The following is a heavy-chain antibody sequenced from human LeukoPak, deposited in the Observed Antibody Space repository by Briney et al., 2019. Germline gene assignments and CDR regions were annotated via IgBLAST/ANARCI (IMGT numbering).Heavy chain of an antibody. CDR3: ARVFRGAVTANWFDI. J-gene: IGHJ5*02. CDR1: GGSINGNY. V-gene: IGHV4-59*01. Sequence: PSETLSLTCTVSGGSINGNYWTWIRHPPGQGLEWIGFMHDDGRTNYNPSLTSRVSLSIDKSTNEFSLNLRSVTAADTAVYYCARVFRGAVTANWFDIWGQGTLVTVSA. CDR2: MHDDGRT. D-gene: IGHD2-21*02.